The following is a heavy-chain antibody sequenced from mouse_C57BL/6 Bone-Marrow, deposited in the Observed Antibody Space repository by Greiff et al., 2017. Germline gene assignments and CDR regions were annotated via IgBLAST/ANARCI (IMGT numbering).Heavy chain of an antibody. V-gene: IGHV5-9*01. CDR3: SRHGGFSGFAY. CDR2: ISGGGGNT. J-gene: IGHJ3*01. CDR1: GFTFSSYT. Sequence: EVKLVESGGGLVKPGGSLKLSCAASGFTFSSYTLSWVRQTPEKRLVWVATISGGGGNTYYPDSVKGRFTISRDYAKTTLYLQLSSLRSEDTDLYFCSRHGGFSGFAYWGQGTLVTVAA.